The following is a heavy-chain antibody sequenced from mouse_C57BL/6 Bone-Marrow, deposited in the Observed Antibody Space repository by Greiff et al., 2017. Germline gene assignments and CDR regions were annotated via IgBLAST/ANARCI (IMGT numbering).Heavy chain of an antibody. Sequence: EVKLMESGGGLVQPGGSLKLSCAASGFTFSDYGMAWVRQAPRKGPEWVAFISNLAYSIYYAEPVTGRLTNSRKNAKNTLYLEMSSLRSEDTAMYYFARRGQLRPLYYAMDYWGQGTSVTVSS. D-gene: IGHD3-2*02. CDR1: GFTFSDYG. V-gene: IGHV5-15*01. J-gene: IGHJ4*01. CDR3: ARRGQLRPLYYAMDY. CDR2: ISNLAYSI.